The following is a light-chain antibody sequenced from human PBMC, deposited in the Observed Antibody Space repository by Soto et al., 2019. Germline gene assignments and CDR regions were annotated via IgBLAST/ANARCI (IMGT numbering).Light chain of an antibody. CDR1: SSDVGGYKY. CDR3: SSYAGSNNLV. V-gene: IGLV2-8*01. J-gene: IGLJ2*01. Sequence: QSALTQPPSASGSPGQSVTISCTGTSSDVGGYKYVSWYQQHPDQAPKLIIYEVSERPSGVPDRFSGSKSGNTASLTVSGLQAEDDADYYCSSYAGSNNLVFGGGTKVTVL. CDR2: EVS.